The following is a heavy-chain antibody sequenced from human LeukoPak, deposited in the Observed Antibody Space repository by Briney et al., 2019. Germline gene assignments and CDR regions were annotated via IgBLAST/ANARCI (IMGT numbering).Heavy chain of an antibody. D-gene: IGHD6-19*01. J-gene: IGHJ4*02. CDR2: ISGSGGST. CDR1: GFAFSSYA. CDR3: AKEGAFIAVAGTIDY. V-gene: IGHV3-23*01. Sequence: GGSLRLSCAASGFAFSSYAMSWVRQAPGRGLEWVSAISGSGGSTYYADSVKGRFTISRDNSKNTLYLQMNSLRAEDTAVYYCAKEGAFIAVAGTIDYWGQGTLVTVSS.